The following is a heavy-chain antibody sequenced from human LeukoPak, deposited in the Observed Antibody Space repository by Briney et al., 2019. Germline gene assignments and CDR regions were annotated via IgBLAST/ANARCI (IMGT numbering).Heavy chain of an antibody. J-gene: IGHJ6*03. V-gene: IGHV1-2*02. CDR1: GYTFTGYY. Sequence: RASVKVSCKASGYTFTGYYIHWVRQAPGQGLEWMGWINPNSGGTNYAQKFQGRVTMTRDTSISTAYMELSRLRSDDTAMYYCAREGRRPPYYYYYMDVWGKGTTVTISS. CDR2: INPNSGGT. CDR3: AREGRRPPYYYYYMDV.